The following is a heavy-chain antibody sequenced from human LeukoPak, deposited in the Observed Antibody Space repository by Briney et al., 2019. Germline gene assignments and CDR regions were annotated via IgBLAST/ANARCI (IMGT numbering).Heavy chain of an antibody. CDR2: INHSGST. CDR3: ARDRRETGYYGMDV. D-gene: IGHD1-1*01. CDR1: GGSFSGYY. J-gene: IGHJ6*02. V-gene: IGHV4-34*01. Sequence: SETLSLTCAVYGGSFSGYYWSWIRQPPGKGLEWIGEINHSGSTNYNPSHKSRVTISVDTSKNQFSLKLSSVTAADTAVYYCARDRRETGYYGMDVWGQGTTVTVFS.